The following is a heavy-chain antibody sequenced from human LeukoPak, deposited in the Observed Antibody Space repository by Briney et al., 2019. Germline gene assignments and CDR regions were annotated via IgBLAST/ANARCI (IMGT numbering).Heavy chain of an antibody. J-gene: IGHJ4*02. CDR1: GFNVEDYA. V-gene: IGHV3-9*01. CDR2: ITWDSNNI. Sequence: SLRLSCAASGFNVEDYAMHWVRLPPGKGLEWVSGITWDSNNIDYADSVKGRFTISRDNAQNSLTLHMHGLRLEDTALYFCAGKRVWGQGTLVTVSS. CDR3: AGKRV.